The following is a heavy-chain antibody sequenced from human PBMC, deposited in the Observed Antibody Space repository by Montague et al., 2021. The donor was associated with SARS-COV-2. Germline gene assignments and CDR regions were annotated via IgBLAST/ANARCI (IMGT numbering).Heavy chain of an antibody. Sequence: SETLSLTCTVSGGSISSGTYYWGWVRQPPGKGLEWIGSIHYSGKTYYNPSLKSRVTISVDTSKNQFSLKVTSVTAADTAVYYCARETYTSGWFHQFDYWGQGTLVTVSS. CDR3: ARETYTSGWFHQFDY. CDR1: GGSISSGTYY. J-gene: IGHJ4*02. CDR2: IHYSGKT. V-gene: IGHV4-39*01. D-gene: IGHD6-19*01.